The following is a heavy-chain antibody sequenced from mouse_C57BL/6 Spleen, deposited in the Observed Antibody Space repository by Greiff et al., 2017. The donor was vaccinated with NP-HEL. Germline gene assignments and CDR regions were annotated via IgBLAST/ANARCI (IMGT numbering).Heavy chain of an antibody. J-gene: IGHJ2*01. V-gene: IGHV5-16*01. CDR2: INYDGSST. Sequence: DVQLVESEGGLVQPGSSMKLSCTASGFTFSDYYMAWVRQVPEKGLEWVANINYDGSSTYYLDSLKSRFIFSRDNAKNILYLQMSILKSEDTATYYCARDGYYIDYWGQGTTLTVSS. CDR3: ARDGYYIDY. D-gene: IGHD2-2*01. CDR1: GFTFSDYY.